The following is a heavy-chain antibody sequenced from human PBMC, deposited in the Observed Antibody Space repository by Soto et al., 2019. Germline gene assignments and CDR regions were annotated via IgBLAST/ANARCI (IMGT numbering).Heavy chain of an antibody. V-gene: IGHV4-30-4*01. CDR3: ARGRYCLTGRCFPNWFDS. D-gene: IGHD7-27*01. CDR2: IYKSATT. Sequence: SETRSLTCSVSGDSISNLDYFLAWIRQPPGQALEYIGYIYKSATTYYNPSFESRVAISVDTSKSQFSLNVTSVTAADTAVYFCARGRYCLTGRCFPNWFDSWGQGALVTVSS. J-gene: IGHJ5*01. CDR1: GDSISNLDYF.